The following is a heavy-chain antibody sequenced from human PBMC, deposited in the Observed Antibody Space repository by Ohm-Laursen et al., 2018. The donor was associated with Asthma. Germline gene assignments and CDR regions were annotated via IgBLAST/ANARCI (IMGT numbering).Heavy chain of an antibody. CDR2: IYYSGST. CDR1: GGSISSGDYY. J-gene: IGHJ5*02. V-gene: IGHV4-30-4*01. CDR3: ARVGCSSTSCYSGWFDP. Sequence: TLSLTCTVSGGSISSGDYYWSWIRQPPGKGLEWIGYIYYSGSTYYNPSLKSRVTISVDRSKNQFSLKLSSVTAADTAVYYCARVGCSSTSCYSGWFDPWGQGTLVTVSS. D-gene: IGHD2-2*01.